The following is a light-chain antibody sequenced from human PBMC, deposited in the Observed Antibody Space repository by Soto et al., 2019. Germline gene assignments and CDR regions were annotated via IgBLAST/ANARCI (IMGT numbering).Light chain of an antibody. CDR3: CSYAGSYYV. V-gene: IGLV2-11*01. CDR2: DVS. Sequence: QSALTQPRSVSESPGQSVTISCTGTSSDVGGYNYVSWYQQHPGKAPKLMIYDVSKRPSGVPDRFSGSKSGNTASLTISGLQAEDEADYYCCSYAGSYYVFGTGTKVTV. J-gene: IGLJ1*01. CDR1: SSDVGGYNY.